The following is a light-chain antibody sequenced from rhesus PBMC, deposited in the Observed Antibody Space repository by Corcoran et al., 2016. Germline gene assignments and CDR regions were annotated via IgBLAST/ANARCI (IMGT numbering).Light chain of an antibody. CDR2: ENN. V-gene: IGLV1-85*01. CDR1: SSNIGRYY. CDR3: QSYDFSLNVYI. J-gene: IGLJ1*01. Sequence: QSVLTQPPSVSGAPGQRVTMSCTGSSSNIGRYYVQWYQNLPGTAPKLLIYENNKRPSGVSDRFSGSQSGTAASLTITGLQSEDEADYYCQSYDFSLNVYIFGAGTRLTVL.